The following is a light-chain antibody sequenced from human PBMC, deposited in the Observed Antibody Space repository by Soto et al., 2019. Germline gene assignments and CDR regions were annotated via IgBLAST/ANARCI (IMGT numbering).Light chain of an antibody. Sequence: DIQMTQSPATLSASVGDRVTITCRASQDIAGYLAWYQHKPGRTPELLIHGASRLQSGVPARFSGSGSGTDFTLTIGSLEPEDFAVYYCQQRSNWPPSLTFGGGTKVDIK. CDR2: GAS. CDR3: QQRSNWPPSLT. CDR1: QDIAGY. V-gene: IGKV1-12*01. J-gene: IGKJ4*01.